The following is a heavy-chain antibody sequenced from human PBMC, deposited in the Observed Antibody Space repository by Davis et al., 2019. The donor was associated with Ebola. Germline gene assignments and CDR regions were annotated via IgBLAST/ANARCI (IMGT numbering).Heavy chain of an antibody. CDR1: GGSFSGYY. CDR2: INHSGST. V-gene: IGHV4-34*01. D-gene: IGHD4-17*01. Sequence: PSETLSLTCAVYGGSFSGYYWSWIRQPPGKGLEWIGEINHSGSTNYNPSLKSRVTISVDTSKNQFSLKLSSVTTADTAVYYCAKEPVTNYGYYYGMDVWGQGTTVTVSS. CDR3: AKEPVTNYGYYYGMDV. J-gene: IGHJ6*02.